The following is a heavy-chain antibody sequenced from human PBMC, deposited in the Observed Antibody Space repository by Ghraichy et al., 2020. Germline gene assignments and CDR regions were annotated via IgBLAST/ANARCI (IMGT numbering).Heavy chain of an antibody. J-gene: IGHJ4*02. Sequence: ASVKVSCKASGDTVTSYGISWVRQAPGQGLEWMGWISAYNGDTNYAQKLQGRVTMTTDTSTSTAYMELRSLRSDDTAVYYCARDPHSASSTIDYWGQGTLVTVAS. CDR2: ISAYNGDT. D-gene: IGHD2-2*01. CDR3: ARDPHSASSTIDY. CDR1: GDTVTSYG. V-gene: IGHV1-18*01.